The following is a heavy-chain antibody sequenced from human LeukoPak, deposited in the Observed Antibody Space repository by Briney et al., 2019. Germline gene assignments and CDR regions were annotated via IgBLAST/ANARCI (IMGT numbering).Heavy chain of an antibody. CDR2: INSNGGGT. V-gene: IGHV3-64D*06. D-gene: IGHD6-19*01. Sequence: GGSLRLSCSASGFTFSSYAMHWVRQAPGKGLEYVSGINSNGGGTYCADSVKGRFIISRDNSKKTLYLQMSSLRVEDTAVYYCVKESRQQWLVPPRFDYWGRGTLVTVSS. CDR3: VKESRQQWLVPPRFDY. J-gene: IGHJ4*02. CDR1: GFTFSSYA.